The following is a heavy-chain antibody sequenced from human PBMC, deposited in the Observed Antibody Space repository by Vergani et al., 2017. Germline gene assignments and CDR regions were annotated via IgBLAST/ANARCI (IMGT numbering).Heavy chain of an antibody. V-gene: IGHV3-48*02. CDR2: ISSSSSSSSTI. CDR1: GFTFSSYS. Sequence: EVQLVESGGGLVQRGGSLRLSCAASGFTFSSYSMNWVRQAPGKGLEWVSYISSSSSSSSTIYYADSVKGRFTISRDNAKNSLYLQMNSLRDEDTAVYYCARDSVVYGDENWFDPWGQGTLVTVSS. J-gene: IGHJ5*02. D-gene: IGHD4-17*01. CDR3: ARDSVVYGDENWFDP.